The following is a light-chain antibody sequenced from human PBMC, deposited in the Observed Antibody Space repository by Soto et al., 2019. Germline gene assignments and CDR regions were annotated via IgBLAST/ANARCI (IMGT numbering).Light chain of an antibody. Sequence: QSVLTQPPSASGSPGQSVTISCTGTSSDVGGYNYVSWYQQHPGKAPKLMIYEVSERPSGVPDRVSGSKSSNTASLTVSGLQAEDEADYYCGSWDSSLSAYVFGTGTKLTVL. J-gene: IGLJ1*01. V-gene: IGLV2-8*01. CDR3: GSWDSSLSAYV. CDR2: EVS. CDR1: SSDVGGYNY.